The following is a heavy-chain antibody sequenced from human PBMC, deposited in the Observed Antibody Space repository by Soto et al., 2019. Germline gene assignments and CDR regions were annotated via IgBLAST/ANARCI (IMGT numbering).Heavy chain of an antibody. V-gene: IGHV5-51*01. Sequence: PRESLKISCKGSGYSFTSYWIGWVRQMPGKGLEWMGIIYPGDSDTRYNPSFQGQVTISADKSVSTAYLQWSSLKASDTAMYYCARVPPYCTNGVCYKGRNDAFDIWGQGTMVTVSS. J-gene: IGHJ3*02. CDR3: ARVPPYCTNGVCYKGRNDAFDI. CDR1: GYSFTSYW. D-gene: IGHD2-8*01. CDR2: IYPGDSDT.